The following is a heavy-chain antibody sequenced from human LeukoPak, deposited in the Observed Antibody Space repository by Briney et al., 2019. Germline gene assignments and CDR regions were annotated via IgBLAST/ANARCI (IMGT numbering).Heavy chain of an antibody. Sequence: GGSLRPSCAASRFSFRSYDMHWVRQAPGKGLEWLAVSSYDESNTYYTDSVKGRFTISRDNSKNTLYLQMNSLRPEDTAVYYCAKDGQLGGSSWFTLYFDYWGQGTLVTVSS. CDR1: RFSFRSYD. CDR3: AKDGQLGGSSWFTLYFDY. D-gene: IGHD6-13*01. CDR2: SSYDESNT. V-gene: IGHV3-30*18. J-gene: IGHJ4*02.